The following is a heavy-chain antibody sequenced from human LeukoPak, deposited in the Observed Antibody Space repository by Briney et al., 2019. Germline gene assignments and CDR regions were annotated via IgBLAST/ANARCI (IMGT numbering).Heavy chain of an antibody. Sequence: SETLSLTCTVSGGSISSSSYYWGWIRQPPGKGLEWIGSIYYSGSTYYNPSLKSRVTISVDTSKNQFSLKLSSVTAADTAVYYCARDLGTVWFGELLVTSGSWGQGTLVTVSS. J-gene: IGHJ5*02. D-gene: IGHD3-10*01. CDR1: GGSISSSSYY. CDR2: IYYSGST. CDR3: ARDLGTVWFGELLVTSGS. V-gene: IGHV4-39*07.